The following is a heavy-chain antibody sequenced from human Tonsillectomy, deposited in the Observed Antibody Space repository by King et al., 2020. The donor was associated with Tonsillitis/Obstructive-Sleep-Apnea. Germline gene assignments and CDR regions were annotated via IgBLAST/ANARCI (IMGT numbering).Heavy chain of an antibody. J-gene: IGHJ2*01. D-gene: IGHD2-2*02. Sequence: VQLQESGPGLVKPSETLSLTCTVSGGSISSYYWSWIRQPQGKGLEWIGYIYYSGSTNYNPSLKSRVTISVDTSKYQFSLKLSSVTAADTAVYYCARGVEEGYCSSTSCYTYWYFDLWGRGTLVTVSS. CDR3: ARGVEEGYCSSTSCYTYWYFDL. CDR1: GGSISSYY. V-gene: IGHV4-59*01. CDR2: IYYSGST.